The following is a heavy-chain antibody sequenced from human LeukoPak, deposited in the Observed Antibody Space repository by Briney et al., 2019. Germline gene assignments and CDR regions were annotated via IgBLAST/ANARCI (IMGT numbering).Heavy chain of an antibody. D-gene: IGHD5-12*01. J-gene: IGHJ4*02. CDR2: IIPIFGTA. CDR1: GGTFSSYA. Sequence: ASVKVSCKASGGTFSSYAISWVRQAPGQGLEWMGGIIPIFGTANYAQKFQGRVTITADESTSTAYMELSSLRSEDTAVYYCAREDIPGRVTTILPYWGQGTLVTVSS. CDR3: AREDIPGRVTTILPY. V-gene: IGHV1-69*13.